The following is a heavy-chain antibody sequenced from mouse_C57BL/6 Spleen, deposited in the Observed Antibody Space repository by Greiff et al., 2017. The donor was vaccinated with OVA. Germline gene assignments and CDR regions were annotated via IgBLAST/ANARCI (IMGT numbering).Heavy chain of an antibody. CDR2: ISDGGSYT. D-gene: IGHD2-2*01. CDR3: ARDPTMVTTDGTWFAY. CDR1: GFTFSSYA. Sequence: EVQRVESGGGLVKPGGSLKLSCAASGFTFSSYAMSWVRQTPEKRLEWVATISDGGSYTYYPDNVKGRFTISRDNAKNNLYLQMSHLKSEDTAMYYCARDPTMVTTDGTWFAYWGQGTLVTVSA. V-gene: IGHV5-4*01. J-gene: IGHJ3*01.